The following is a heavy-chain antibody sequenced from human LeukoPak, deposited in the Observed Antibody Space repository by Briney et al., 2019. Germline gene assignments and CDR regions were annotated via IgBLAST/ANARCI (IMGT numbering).Heavy chain of an antibody. CDR2: INHSGST. J-gene: IGHJ4*02. Sequence: SETLSLTCAVYGGSFSGYYWSWIRQPPGKGLEWIGEINHSGSTNYNPSLKSRVTISVDTSKNQFSLKLSSVTAVDTAVYYCAREGGSVRGVILDYWGQGTLVTVSS. CDR1: GGSFSGYY. D-gene: IGHD3-10*01. V-gene: IGHV4-34*01. CDR3: AREGGSVRGVILDY.